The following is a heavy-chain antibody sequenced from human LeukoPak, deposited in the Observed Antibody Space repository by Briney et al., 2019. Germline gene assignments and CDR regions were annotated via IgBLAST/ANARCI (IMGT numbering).Heavy chain of an antibody. CDR2: IIPIFGTA. CDR1: GGTFSSYA. V-gene: IGHV1-69*13. CDR3: ARNIVVVVAASLSPFDP. Sequence: SVKVSCKASGGTFSSYAISWVRQAPGQGLEWMGGIIPIFGTANYAQKFQGRVTTTADESTSTAYMELSSLRSEDTAVYYCARNIVVVVAASLSPFDPWGQGTLVTVSS. D-gene: IGHD2-15*01. J-gene: IGHJ5*02.